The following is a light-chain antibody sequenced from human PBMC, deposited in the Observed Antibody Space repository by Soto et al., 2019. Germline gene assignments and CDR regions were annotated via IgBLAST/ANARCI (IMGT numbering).Light chain of an antibody. CDR3: QEYNAWPPWK. V-gene: IGKV3D-15*01. Sequence: EIVMTQSPATLSVSSGEGITLSCRASQSVKNHLAWYQHKPGQSPRLLIYDASTRATGVPARFSAGGSGTEFTIVISSLQSEDAAVYFCQEYNAWPPWKFGQGNKVESK. J-gene: IGKJ1*01. CDR1: QSVKNH. CDR2: DAS.